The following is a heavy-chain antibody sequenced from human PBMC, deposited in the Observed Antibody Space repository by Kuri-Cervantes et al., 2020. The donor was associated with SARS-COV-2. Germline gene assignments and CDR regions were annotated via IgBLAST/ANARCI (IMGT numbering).Heavy chain of an antibody. D-gene: IGHD6-13*01. CDR3: ARAPRIGQQLVRRYYFDY. CDR2: MNPNSGNT. J-gene: IGHJ4*02. CDR1: GCTFTSYD. V-gene: IGHV1-8*01. Sequence: ASVKVSCKASGCTFTSYDINWVRQATGQGLEWMGWMNPNSGNTGYAQKFQGRVTMTRNTSISTAYMELSSLRSEDTAVYYCARAPRIGQQLVRRYYFDYWGQGTRVTVSS.